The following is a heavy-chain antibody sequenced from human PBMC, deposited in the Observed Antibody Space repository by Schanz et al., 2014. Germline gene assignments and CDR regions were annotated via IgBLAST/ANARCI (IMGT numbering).Heavy chain of an antibody. CDR2: FSGYNGKP. CDR3: ARDGNQPLDA. D-gene: IGHD2-2*01. V-gene: IGHV1-18*04. Sequence: QVQLVQSGPEVKKPGASVRLSCKASGYNFNRHDISWVRKTPGQWLECMGWFSGYNGKPIYLDNREERITMPTTPATSTAYMELRNLRSADTAVYYCARDGNQPLDAWGQGTLVTVSS. J-gene: IGHJ5*02. CDR1: GYNFNRHD.